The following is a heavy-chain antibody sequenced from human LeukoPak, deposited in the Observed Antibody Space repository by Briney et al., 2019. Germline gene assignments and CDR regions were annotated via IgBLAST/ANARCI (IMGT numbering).Heavy chain of an antibody. J-gene: IGHJ6*02. D-gene: IGHD3-10*01. Sequence: SETLSLTCTVSRGSISSGSYYWSWIRQPAEKGLEWIGPIYSNGTTNHNPSLKSRATISVDTSKNHFSLKLSSVTAADTAVYYCARGRGRDVSFYYGMDVWGQGTTVTVSS. CDR2: IYSNGTT. V-gene: IGHV4-61*02. CDR3: ARGRGRDVSFYYGMDV. CDR1: RGSISSGSYY.